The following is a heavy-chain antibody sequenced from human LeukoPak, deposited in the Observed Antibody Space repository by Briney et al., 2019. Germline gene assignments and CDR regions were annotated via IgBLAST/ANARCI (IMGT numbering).Heavy chain of an antibody. V-gene: IGHV1-8*01. CDR1: GYTFTSYD. CDR2: MNPNSGNT. Sequence: ASVKVSCTASGYTFTSYDINWVRQATGQGLEWMGWMNPNSGNTGYAQKFQGRVTMTRNTSISTAYMELSSLRSEDTAVYYCARGKREKSYYDYVWGSYRYTGSDYWGQGTLVTVSS. D-gene: IGHD3-16*02. J-gene: IGHJ4*02. CDR3: ARGKREKSYYDYVWGSYRYTGSDY.